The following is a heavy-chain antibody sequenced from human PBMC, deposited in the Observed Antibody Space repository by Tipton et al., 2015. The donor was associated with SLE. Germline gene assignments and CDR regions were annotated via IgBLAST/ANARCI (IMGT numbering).Heavy chain of an antibody. CDR1: GGSITTVGYY. Sequence: TLSLTCTVPGGSITTVGYYWSWNRQHPGKGLEWIGYIYDSKSTYYNPSLKSRLTMSADTSKNQISLKLTSVTAADTAVYFCARFDYSNWDDYWGQGTLVTVSS. V-gene: IGHV4-31*03. D-gene: IGHD4-11*01. CDR3: ARFDYSNWDDY. J-gene: IGHJ4*02. CDR2: IYDSKST.